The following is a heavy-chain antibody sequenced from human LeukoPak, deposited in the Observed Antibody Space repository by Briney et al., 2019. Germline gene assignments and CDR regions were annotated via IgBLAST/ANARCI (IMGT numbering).Heavy chain of an antibody. CDR2: TYYGSKLYT. V-gene: IGHV6-1*01. CDR3: ARGGLRRSLGWFDP. D-gene: IGHD6-13*01. Sequence: SQTLSLTCALSGDIFSSNSVGWNWIRQSPSRGLEWLVRTYYGSKLYTDYAVSVISRITINVDTSKNQLSLQLNSVTPEDTAVYYCARGGLRRSLGWFDPWGQGTLVTVSS. J-gene: IGHJ5*02. CDR1: GDIFSSNSVG.